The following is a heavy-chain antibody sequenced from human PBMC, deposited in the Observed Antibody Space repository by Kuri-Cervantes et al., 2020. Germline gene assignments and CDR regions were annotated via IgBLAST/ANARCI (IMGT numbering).Heavy chain of an antibody. CDR1: GYALTELS. CDR3: ARGRDTAMVLWYYYYYGMDV. Sequence: ASVKVSCKVTGYALTELSMHWVRQAPGKGLEWMGWMNPNSGNTGYAQKFQGRDTTTRNTSISTAYMELSSLRSEYTAVYYCARGRDTAMVLWYYYYYGMDVWGQGTTVTVSS. V-gene: IGHV1-8*01. CDR2: MNPNSGNT. J-gene: IGHJ6*02. D-gene: IGHD5-18*01.